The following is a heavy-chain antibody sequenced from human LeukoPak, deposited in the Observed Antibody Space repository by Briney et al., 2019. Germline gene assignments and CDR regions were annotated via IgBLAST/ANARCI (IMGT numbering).Heavy chain of an antibody. V-gene: IGHV3-7*01. CDR3: ARDTVGATDY. J-gene: IGHJ4*02. CDR2: IKPDGSEK. D-gene: IGHD1-26*01. Sequence: HPGGSLRLSCAASGFTFSSSWMSWVRQAPGKGLEWVTNIKPDGSEKYYVDSVKGRFTISRDNAKNSLYLQMNSLRAEDTALYYCARDTVGATDYWGQGTLVTVSS. CDR1: GFTFSSSW.